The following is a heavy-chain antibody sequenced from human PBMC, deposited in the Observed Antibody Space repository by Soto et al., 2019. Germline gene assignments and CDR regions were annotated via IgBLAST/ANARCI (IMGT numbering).Heavy chain of an antibody. CDR1: GYTFTSYA. J-gene: IGHJ4*02. Sequence: ASVKVSCKASGYTFTSYAMHWVRQAPGQGLEWMGWISTYSGNTNYAQKLQGRVTMTTDTSTSTAYMELRSLRSDDTAVYYCARDHHADYSSDYWGQGTLVTVSS. V-gene: IGHV1-18*01. D-gene: IGHD2-21*02. CDR2: ISTYSGNT. CDR3: ARDHHADYSSDY.